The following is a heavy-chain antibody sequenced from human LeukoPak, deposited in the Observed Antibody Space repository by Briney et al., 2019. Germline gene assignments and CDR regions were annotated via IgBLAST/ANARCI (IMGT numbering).Heavy chain of an antibody. D-gene: IGHD4-23*01. CDR3: AKDLYGGNSDYYFDY. CDR2: ISYDGSNK. CDR1: GFTFSSYG. Sequence: PGGSLRLSCAASGFTFSSYGMHWVRQAPGKGLEWVAVISYDGSNKYYADSVKGRFTISRDNSKNTLYLQMNSLRAEDTAVYYCAKDLYGGNSDYYFDYWGQGTLVTVSS. J-gene: IGHJ4*02. V-gene: IGHV3-30*18.